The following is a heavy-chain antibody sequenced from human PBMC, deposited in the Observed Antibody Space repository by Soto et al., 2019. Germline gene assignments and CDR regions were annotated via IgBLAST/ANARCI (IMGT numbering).Heavy chain of an antibody. CDR1: GFSLSNSGVG. Sequence: QITLKESGPTLVKPTQTLTLTCTFSGFSLSNSGVGVGWFRQAPGKALEWLALIYWDDDKRYSPSLKSRLTMNKVAPKNTVVHTMNKIDHVYTATYYCAHTVPARGADSWGQGTLVTVSP. CDR3: AHTVPARGADS. J-gene: IGHJ4*02. CDR2: IYWDDDK. V-gene: IGHV2-5*02. D-gene: IGHD6-6*01.